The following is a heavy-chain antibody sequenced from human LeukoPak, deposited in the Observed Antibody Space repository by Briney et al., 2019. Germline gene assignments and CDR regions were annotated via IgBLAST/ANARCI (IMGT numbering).Heavy chain of an antibody. CDR1: GFTFRSHW. CDR3: ANSRTGYGLLDV. CDR2: IKQDGIEK. D-gene: IGHD5-18*01. V-gene: IGHV3-7*01. J-gene: IGHJ6*03. Sequence: GGSLRLSCGASGFTFRSHWISWVRQAPGKGLEWVANIKQDGIEKLYVDSVKGRFTISRDNAKNTLYLQMNSLRVEDTAVYYCANSRTGYGLLDVWGKGTTVTVS.